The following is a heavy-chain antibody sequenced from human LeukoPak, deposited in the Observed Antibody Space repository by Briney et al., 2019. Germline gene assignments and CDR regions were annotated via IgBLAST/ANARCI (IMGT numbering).Heavy chain of an antibody. CDR3: ARVMIIPALGAFDI. CDR2: IYYSGST. CDR1: GGSISSSSYY. D-gene: IGHD3-16*01. V-gene: IGHV4-39*07. Sequence: SETLSLTCTVSGGSISSSSYYWGWLRQPPRKGLEWIGNIYYSGSTYYNPSLKSRVTISVDTSKNQFSLKLSSVTAADTAVYYCARVMIIPALGAFDIWGQGTMVTVSS. J-gene: IGHJ3*02.